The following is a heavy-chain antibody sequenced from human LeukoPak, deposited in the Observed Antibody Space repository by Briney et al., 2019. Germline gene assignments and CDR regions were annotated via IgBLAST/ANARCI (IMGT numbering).Heavy chain of an antibody. Sequence: PGGSLRLSCVVSGNSIRSYSMNWVRQAPGEGLEWGSTIDYSGTYINYAGSLRGRFTIFRDNAKNSLYMQMNSQRAEDTAVYYCARERVEYQLLSKREVYHFDYWGQGILVTVSS. CDR3: ARERVEYQLLSKREVYHFDY. CDR2: IDYSGTYI. D-gene: IGHD2-2*01. J-gene: IGHJ4*02. V-gene: IGHV3-21*01. CDR1: GNSIRSYS.